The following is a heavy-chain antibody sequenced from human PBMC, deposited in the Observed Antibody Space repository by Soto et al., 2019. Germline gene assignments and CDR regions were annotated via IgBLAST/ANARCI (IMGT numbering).Heavy chain of an antibody. CDR2: IIPALGTA. D-gene: IGHD4-17*01. Sequence: QDQLVQSGAEVKKPGSSVKVSCKASGGTFSSHTFSWVRQAPGQGLEWMGRIIPALGTATYAQKFQGRVTITADESAITVYMELNSLRSEDTAVYYCARPDFGDYWYFDLWGRGTLVTVSS. CDR3: ARPDFGDYWYFDL. CDR1: GGTFSSHT. V-gene: IGHV1-69*08. J-gene: IGHJ2*01.